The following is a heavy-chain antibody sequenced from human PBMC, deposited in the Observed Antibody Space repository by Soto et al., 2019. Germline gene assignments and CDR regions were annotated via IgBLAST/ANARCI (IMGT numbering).Heavy chain of an antibody. V-gene: IGHV4-59*12. CDR1: GVSISTYY. CDR2: VHYGVTI. CDR3: AGDRNSAVWAFY. Sequence: PSETLSLTCSVTGVSISTYYWSWIRQSPGKALEWIGCVHYGVTINYNPSLGSRVAISIDTSKNQFSLQLNSVTAADTALYYCAGDRNSAVWAFYWGRGARVTVSS. D-gene: IGHD1-26*01. J-gene: IGHJ4*02.